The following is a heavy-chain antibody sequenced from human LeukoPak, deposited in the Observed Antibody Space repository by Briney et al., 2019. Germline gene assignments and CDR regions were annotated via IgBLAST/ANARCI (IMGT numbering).Heavy chain of an antibody. CDR1: GFTFSSVW. Sequence: PGRSMRLSCTASGFTFSSVWMTWVRQAPGKWLEWVGRIKSRTDGETTDYAAPVKGRFSISRDDSENTLYLQMNSLKNEDTAVYFCTTVHGAGPVNFDYWGQGSLVTVSS. CDR2: IKSRTDGETT. CDR3: TTVHGAGPVNFDY. D-gene: IGHD3-16*01. J-gene: IGHJ4*02. V-gene: IGHV3-15*01.